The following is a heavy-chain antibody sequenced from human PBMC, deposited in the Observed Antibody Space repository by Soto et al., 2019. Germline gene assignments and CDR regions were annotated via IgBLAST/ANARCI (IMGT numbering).Heavy chain of an antibody. CDR1: GYTFTSYG. CDR2: LSAYNGNT. Sequence: QVQLVQSGAEVKKPGASVKVSCKASGYTFTSYGISWVRQSPGQGIEWVGWLSAYNGNTNYAQKLQGRVTMTTETSTRTAYVELRSLRSDDTAVYYCARSSGSAYWFDPWAQGTLVTVSS. CDR3: ARSSGSAYWFDP. D-gene: IGHD6-6*01. J-gene: IGHJ5*02. V-gene: IGHV1-18*01.